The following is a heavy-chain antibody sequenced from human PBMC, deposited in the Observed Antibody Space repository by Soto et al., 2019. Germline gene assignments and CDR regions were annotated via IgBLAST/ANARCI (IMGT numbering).Heavy chain of an antibody. V-gene: IGHV1-8*01. CDR2: MNPNSGNT. J-gene: IGHJ6*03. Sequence: GASVKVSCKASGYTFTSYDVNWVRQATGQGLEWMGWMNPNSGNTGYAQKFQGRVTMTRNTSISTAYMELSSLRSEDTAVYYCARVYSSSWYWNYYYYYYMDVWGKGTTVTVSS. D-gene: IGHD6-13*01. CDR3: ARVYSSSWYWNYYYYYYMDV. CDR1: GYTFTSYD.